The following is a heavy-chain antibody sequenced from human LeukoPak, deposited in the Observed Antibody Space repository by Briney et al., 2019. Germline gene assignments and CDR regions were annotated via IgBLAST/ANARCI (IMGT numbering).Heavy chain of an antibody. Sequence: PGGSLRLSCAASGFTFSSYGMHWVRQAPGKGLEWVALISYDGGNRYYADSVKGRFTISRDNSKNTLYLQVNSLRAEDTAVYYCAKDRIGKSRSGALNIWGQGTMVTVSS. CDR1: GFTFSSYG. CDR3: AKDRIGKSRSGALNI. D-gene: IGHD2-15*01. CDR2: ISYDGGNR. V-gene: IGHV3-30*18. J-gene: IGHJ3*02.